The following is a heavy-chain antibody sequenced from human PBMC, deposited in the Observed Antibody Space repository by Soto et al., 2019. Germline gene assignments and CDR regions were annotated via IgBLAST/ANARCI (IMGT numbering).Heavy chain of an antibody. Sequence: HPGGSLRLSCAASGFTFSRFELHWVRQAPGKGLEWISYISSSGSTAYYASSVEGRFTISRDKANNSVYLQMARLRAEDTALYCCTRAAWFPYLSLYWGQGALVTVSS. J-gene: IGHJ4*02. CDR2: ISSSGSTA. V-gene: IGHV3-48*03. CDR1: GFTFSRFE. CDR3: TRAAWFPYLSLY. D-gene: IGHD3-10*01.